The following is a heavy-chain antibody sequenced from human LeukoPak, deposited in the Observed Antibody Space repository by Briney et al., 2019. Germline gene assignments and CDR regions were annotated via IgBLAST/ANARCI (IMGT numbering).Heavy chain of an antibody. V-gene: IGHV1-8*01. CDR2: MNPNSGNT. CDR3: ARRRSSSSYYYYYMDV. D-gene: IGHD6-13*01. CDR1: GGTFTSYD. J-gene: IGHJ6*03. Sequence: ASVKVSCKASGGTFTSYDINWVRQATGQGLEWMGWMNPNSGNTGYAQKFQGRVTMTRNTSISTAYMELSSLRSEDTAVYYCARRRSSSSYYYYYMDVWGKGTTVTVSS.